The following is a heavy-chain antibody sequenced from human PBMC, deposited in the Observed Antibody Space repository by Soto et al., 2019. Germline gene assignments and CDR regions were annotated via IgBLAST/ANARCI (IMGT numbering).Heavy chain of an antibody. D-gene: IGHD3-22*01. V-gene: IGHV4-31*11. CDR1: GASIRSGGYD. CDR2: IYYSGIT. Sequence: SMSPSCAVSGASIRSGGYDWSWIRQHQGKGLEWIGYIYYSGITYYNPSLKSRVTISVDTSKNQFSLKLSSVTAEDTAVYYCEIFRITMIVVVGTFEYFHHWGQGSLVTVSS. CDR3: EIFRITMIVVVGTFEYFHH. J-gene: IGHJ1*01.